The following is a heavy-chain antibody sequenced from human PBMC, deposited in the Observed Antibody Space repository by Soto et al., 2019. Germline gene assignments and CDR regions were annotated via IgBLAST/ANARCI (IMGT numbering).Heavy chain of an antibody. J-gene: IGHJ6*02. CDR1: GFTFDDYT. D-gene: IGHD1-26*01. V-gene: IGHV3-43*01. CDR3: AKDKGVVGATPRYYYYGMDV. CDR2: ISWDGGST. Sequence: GGSLRLSCAASGFTFDDYTMHWVRQAPGKGLEWVSLISWDGGSTYYADSVKGRFTISRDNSKNSLYLQMNSLRTEDTALYYCAKDKGVVGATPRYYYYGMDVWGQGTTVTVSS.